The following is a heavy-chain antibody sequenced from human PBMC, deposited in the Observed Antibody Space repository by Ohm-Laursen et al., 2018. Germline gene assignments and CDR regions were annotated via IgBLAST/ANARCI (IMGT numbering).Heavy chain of an antibody. CDR3: ARDSSRSNSFDP. J-gene: IGHJ5*02. Sequence: SLRLSCTASGFTFSYYWMSWVRQAPGKGLECVANIRQDGSDKNYVDSVKGRFTISRDNAKNSLYLQMNSLRAEDTGVYYCARDSSRSNSFDPWGQGALVTVSS. CDR2: IRQDGSDK. V-gene: IGHV3-7*01. CDR1: GFTFSYYW.